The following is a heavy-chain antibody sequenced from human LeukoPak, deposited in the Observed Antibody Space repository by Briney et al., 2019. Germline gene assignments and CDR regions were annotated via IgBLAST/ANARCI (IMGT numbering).Heavy chain of an antibody. CDR2: IHYSGRA. J-gene: IGHJ6*02. D-gene: IGHD5-12*01. CDR1: GGSISSNY. CDR3: ATEVAPSDHYYYYGMDV. V-gene: IGHV4-59*01. Sequence: SETLSLTCTVSGGSISSNYWSWVRQPPGKGLEWIGYIHYSGRANYNPSLKSRVTISVDTSKNQFSLKLSSVTAADTAVYYCATEVAPSDHYYYYGMDVWGQGTTVTVSS.